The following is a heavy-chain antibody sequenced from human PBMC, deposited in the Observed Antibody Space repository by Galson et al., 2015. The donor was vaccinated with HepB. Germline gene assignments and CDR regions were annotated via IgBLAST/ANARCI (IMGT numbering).Heavy chain of an antibody. Sequence: LRLSCAASGFTFSDYYMSWIRQAPGKGLEWVSYISTSNTYTNYADSVKGRFTISRDNAKNSLYLQMNSLSAEDTAVYYCARAIRNDYYDSSCYADYWGQGTVVTVSS. CDR1: GFTFSDYY. J-gene: IGHJ4*02. CDR2: ISTSNTYT. D-gene: IGHD3-22*01. CDR3: ARAIRNDYYDSSCYADY. V-gene: IGHV3-11*05.